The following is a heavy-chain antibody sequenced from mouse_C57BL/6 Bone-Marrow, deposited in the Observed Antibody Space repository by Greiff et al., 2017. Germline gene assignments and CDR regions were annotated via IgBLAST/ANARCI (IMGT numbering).Heavy chain of an antibody. J-gene: IGHJ2*01. V-gene: IGHV1-54*01. CDR1: GYAFTNYL. D-gene: IGHD1-1*01. Sequence: VQLQQSGAELVRPGTSVKVSCKASGYAFTNYLIEWVKQRPGQGLEWIGVINPGSGGTNYNEKFKGKATLTADKSSSTAYMQLSSLTSEDSAVYFCAREEESYDGSSYFDYWGQGTTLTVSS. CDR3: AREEESYDGSSYFDY. CDR2: INPGSGGT.